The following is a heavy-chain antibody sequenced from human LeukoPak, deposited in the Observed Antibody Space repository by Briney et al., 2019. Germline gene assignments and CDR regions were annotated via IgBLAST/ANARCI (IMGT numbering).Heavy chain of an antibody. CDR3: ARDYSGWSLDP. D-gene: IGHD5-12*01. V-gene: IGHV3-48*03. CDR2: ISDSGKTR. CDR1: GFTFSSSE. Sequence: GGSLRLSCAASGFTFSSSEMNWVRRAPGKGLEWVSYISDSGKTRYYADSVKGRFTISRDNAKNSLYLQMNSLRGEDTAVYYCARDYSGWSLDPWGQGTLVTVSS. J-gene: IGHJ5*02.